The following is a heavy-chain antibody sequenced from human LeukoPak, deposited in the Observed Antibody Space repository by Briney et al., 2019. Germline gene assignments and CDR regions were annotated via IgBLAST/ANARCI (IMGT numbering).Heavy chain of an antibody. CDR2: MNPNSGNT. D-gene: IGHD2-15*01. CDR3: ARGYCSGGSCYRRRAIDP. CDR1: GYTFTSYD. Sequence: ASVKVSCKASGYTFTSYDINWVRQATGQGLEWMGWMNPNSGNTGYAQKFQGRVTMTRNTSISTAYMELSSLRSEDTAVYYCARGYCSGGSCYRRRAIDPWGQGTLVTVSS. V-gene: IGHV1-8*01. J-gene: IGHJ5*02.